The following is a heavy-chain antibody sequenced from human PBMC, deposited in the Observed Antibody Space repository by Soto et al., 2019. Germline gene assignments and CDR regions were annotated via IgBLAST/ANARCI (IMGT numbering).Heavy chain of an antibody. Sequence: QVQLVQSGAEVKKPGASVKVSSKASGYTFTSYAMHWVRLAPGQRLEWMGWINAGNGNTKYSQKFQGRVTITRDTSASTAYMELSSLRSEDTAVYSCARSGRNTLRFLEWLGYWGQGTLVTVSS. CDR1: GYTFTSYA. D-gene: IGHD3-3*01. J-gene: IGHJ4*02. CDR2: INAGNGNT. V-gene: IGHV1-3*01. CDR3: ARSGRNTLRFLEWLGY.